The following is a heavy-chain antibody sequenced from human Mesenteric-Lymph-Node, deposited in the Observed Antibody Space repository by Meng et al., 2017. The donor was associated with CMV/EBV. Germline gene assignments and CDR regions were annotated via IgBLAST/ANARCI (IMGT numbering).Heavy chain of an antibody. CDR3: ATSAHPTIWNYYYGLDV. CDR2: ISPSGSSI. D-gene: IGHD2/OR15-2a*01. V-gene: IGHV3-21*04. CDR1: GFTFSSYT. J-gene: IGHJ6*02. Sequence: GESLKISCVASGFTFSSYTMNWVRQAPGKGLEWVSSISPSGSSIYYADSLKGRFTISRDNSRNTVHLQMNSLRSEDTAVYYCATSAHPTIWNYYYGLDVWGQGTTVTVSS.